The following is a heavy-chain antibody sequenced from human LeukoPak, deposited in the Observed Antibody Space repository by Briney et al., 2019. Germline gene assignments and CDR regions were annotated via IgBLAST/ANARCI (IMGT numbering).Heavy chain of an antibody. V-gene: IGHV1-18*01. D-gene: IGHD5-24*01. Sequence: ASVKVSCKAFGYTFTNFGITWVRQAPGQGLEWMGWISAYNGDTKYGQNFQGRVTMTTDTSTTTAYMDLRSLGSDDTAVYYCGRVDMATTKDYWGQGTLVTVSS. CDR3: GRVDMATTKDY. CDR1: GYTFTNFG. J-gene: IGHJ4*02. CDR2: ISAYNGDT.